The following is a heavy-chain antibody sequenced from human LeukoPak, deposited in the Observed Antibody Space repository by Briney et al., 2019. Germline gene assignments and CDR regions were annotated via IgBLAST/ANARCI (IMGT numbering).Heavy chain of an antibody. CDR1: GGTFSSYA. Sequence: ASVKVSCKASGGTFSSYAISWVRQAPGQGLEWMGRIIPILGIANYAQKFQGRVTITADKSTSTAYMELSSLRSEDTAVYYCASRDGRATKGRFGEIWGQGTLVTVSS. J-gene: IGHJ4*02. V-gene: IGHV1-69*04. CDR3: ASRDGRATKGRFGEI. D-gene: IGHD3-10*01. CDR2: IIPILGIA.